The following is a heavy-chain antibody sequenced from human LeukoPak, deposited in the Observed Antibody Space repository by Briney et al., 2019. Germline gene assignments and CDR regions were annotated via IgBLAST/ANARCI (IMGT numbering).Heavy chain of an antibody. J-gene: IGHJ5*02. V-gene: IGHV3-53*01. CDR1: GFTVSSNY. Sequence: GGSLRLSCAASGFTVSSNYMSWVRQAPGKGLEWVSLIYSGDTTYYADSVKGRFTISRDNSKNTLYLQMNSLRAEDTAVYYCARRDSSGYYNSNWFDPWGQGTLVTVSS. CDR3: ARRDSSGYYNSNWFDP. CDR2: IYSGDTT. D-gene: IGHD3-22*01.